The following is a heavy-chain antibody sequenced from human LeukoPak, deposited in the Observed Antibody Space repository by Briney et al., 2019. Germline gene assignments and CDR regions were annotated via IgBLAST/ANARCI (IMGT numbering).Heavy chain of an antibody. CDR1: GFTFSSYG. D-gene: IGHD3-10*01. CDR2: IWYDGSNK. CDR3: SNSGGASDGY. J-gene: IGHJ4*02. Sequence: GGSLRLSCAASGFTFSSYGMHWVRQAPGQGLEWVAVIWYDGSNKYYADSVKGRFTISRDNSKNTLYLQMNSLRAEATAVYYCSNSGGASDGYWGQGTLVTVSS. V-gene: IGHV3-33*06.